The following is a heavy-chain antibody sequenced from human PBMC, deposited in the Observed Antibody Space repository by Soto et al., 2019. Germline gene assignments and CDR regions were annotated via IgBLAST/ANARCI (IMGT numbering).Heavy chain of an antibody. Sequence: GGSLRLSCAASGFTVSSNYMSWVRQAPGKGLEWVSVIYSGGSTYYADSVKGRFTISRGNSKNTLYLQMNSLRAEDTAVYYCACADYYDRFDYWGQGTLVTVSS. D-gene: IGHD3-22*01. V-gene: IGHV3-53*01. CDR1: GFTVSSNY. CDR2: IYSGGST. J-gene: IGHJ4*02. CDR3: ACADYYDRFDY.